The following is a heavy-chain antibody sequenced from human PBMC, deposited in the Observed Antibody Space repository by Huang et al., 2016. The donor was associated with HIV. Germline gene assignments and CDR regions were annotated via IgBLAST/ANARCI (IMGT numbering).Heavy chain of an antibody. Sequence: QVQLQESGPGLVKPSETLSLTCTVSGVSISSYYWSWIRQPPGKGLEWIGYIYYSGSTNYNPSLKRRVTISVDTSKNQFSLKLSSVTAADTTVYYCARDLRAYYYGSGSYPHAFDIWGQGTMVTVSS. CDR1: GVSISSYY. CDR2: IYYSGST. J-gene: IGHJ3*02. CDR3: ARDLRAYYYGSGSYPHAFDI. D-gene: IGHD3-10*01. V-gene: IGHV4-59*01.